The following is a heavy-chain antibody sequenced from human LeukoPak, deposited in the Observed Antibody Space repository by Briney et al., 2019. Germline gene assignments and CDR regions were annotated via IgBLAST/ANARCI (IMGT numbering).Heavy chain of an antibody. J-gene: IGHJ4*02. CDR3: ARDGYGGNSAHSD. CDR1: GYTFTGYY. CDR2: INPNSGGT. Sequence: ASVKVSCKASGYTFTGYYMHWVRQAPGQGLEWMGWINPNSGGTNYAQKFQGRVTMTRDTSISTAYMELSRLRSDDTAVYYCARDGYGGNSAHSDWGQGTLVTVSS. D-gene: IGHD4-23*01. V-gene: IGHV1-2*02.